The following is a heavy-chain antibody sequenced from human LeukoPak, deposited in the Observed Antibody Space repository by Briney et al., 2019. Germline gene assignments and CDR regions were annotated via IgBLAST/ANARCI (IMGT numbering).Heavy chain of an antibody. V-gene: IGHV5-51*01. D-gene: IGHD3-22*01. J-gene: IGHJ6*03. CDR3: ARHPSKTRYYYDSSGYYYPDYYYYYMDV. CDR1: GYRFTSYW. CDR2: IYPGDSDT. Sequence: GESPKISCKGSGYRFTSYWIGWVRQVPGKGLEWMGIIYPGDSDTIYSPSFQGQVTISADKSISTAYLPWSSLKASDTAMYYCARHPSKTRYYYDSSGYYYPDYYYYYMDVWGKGTTVTVSS.